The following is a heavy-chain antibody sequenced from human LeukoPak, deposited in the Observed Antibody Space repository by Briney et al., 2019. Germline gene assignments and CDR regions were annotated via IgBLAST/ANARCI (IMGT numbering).Heavy chain of an antibody. Sequence: SETLSLTCAVYGGSFSGYYWSWIRQPPGKGLEWIGEINHSGSTNYNPSLKSRVTISVDTSKNQFSLKLSSVTAADTAVYYCARGRRYYDFWSGPTGSRYYFGYWGQGTLVTVSS. CDR3: ARGRRYYDFWSGPTGSRYYFGY. D-gene: IGHD3-3*01. CDR1: GGSFSGYY. CDR2: INHSGST. V-gene: IGHV4-34*01. J-gene: IGHJ4*02.